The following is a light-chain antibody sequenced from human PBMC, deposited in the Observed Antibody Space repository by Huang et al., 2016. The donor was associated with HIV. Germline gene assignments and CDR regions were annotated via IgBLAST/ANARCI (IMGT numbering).Light chain of an antibody. CDR1: QSVYSSSTSKDY. V-gene: IGKV4-1*01. CDR3: QQYYSSPQT. Sequence: DIIMTQSPDSLAVSLGERATLNCRSSQSVYSSSTSKDYMACFQQKPGQPPRLLLFWASTCEAGVPDRFSGSGSGKHFTLTIANLEAEDAAIYYCQQYYSSPQTFGQGTRVEVK. J-gene: IGKJ1*01. CDR2: WAS.